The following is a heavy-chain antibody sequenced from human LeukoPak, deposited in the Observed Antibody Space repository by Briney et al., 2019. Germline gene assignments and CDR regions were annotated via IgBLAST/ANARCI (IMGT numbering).Heavy chain of an antibody. Sequence: GGSLRLSCAASGLTFSSYAMSWVRQAPGKGLEWVSYISTSASAIYYADSVKGRFTISRDNARTSLYLQMNSLRAEDTAVYYCARGHYGLDVWGQGTTVTVSS. V-gene: IGHV3-48*04. CDR2: ISTSASAI. CDR3: ARGHYGLDV. J-gene: IGHJ6*02. CDR1: GLTFSSYA.